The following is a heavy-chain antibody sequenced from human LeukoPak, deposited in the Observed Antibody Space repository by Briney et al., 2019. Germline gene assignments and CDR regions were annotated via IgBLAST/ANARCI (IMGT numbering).Heavy chain of an antibody. CDR2: TYYRTKWYR. Sequence: SQTLSLTCAISGDSVSRNTAIWNWIRQSPSRGLEWLGRTYYRTKWYRESAVAVKSRISINPDTSNNHFSLQLDSVTPEDTAVYYCVRSGCGTEAGLFDSWGQGTLVTVSS. V-gene: IGHV6-1*01. CDR3: VRSGCGTEAGLFDS. J-gene: IGHJ4*02. D-gene: IGHD1/OR15-1a*01. CDR1: GDSVSRNTAI.